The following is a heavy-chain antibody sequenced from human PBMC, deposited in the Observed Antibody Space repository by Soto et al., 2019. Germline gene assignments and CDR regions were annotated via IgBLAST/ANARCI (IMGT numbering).Heavy chain of an antibody. CDR3: ARVGPTNYAMGV. CDR1: GFTFSSYG. V-gene: IGHV3-33*01. J-gene: IGHJ6*02. Sequence: QMQQVESGGGVVQPGRSLRLSCGVSGFTFSSYGMHWVRQAPGKGLEWVAVIWYDGSERYYADSVAGRFTISRDNSKNMLYLQRKSLRVEDTAVYYCARVGPTNYAMGVWGQGTTVTVSS. CDR2: IWYDGSER. D-gene: IGHD1-26*01.